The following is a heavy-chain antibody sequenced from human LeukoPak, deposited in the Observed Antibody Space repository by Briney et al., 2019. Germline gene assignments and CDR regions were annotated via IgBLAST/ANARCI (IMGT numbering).Heavy chain of an antibody. CDR2: VSHSGSA. CDR3: ARNPVAVAENFYFGMDF. Sequence: PSETLSLTCTVSGGSISSYYWSWLRQPPGKGLEWIGYVSHSGSAEYNPSLESRVTISMDTSRNQFSLKVSSVTAADAARYYCARNPVAVAENFYFGMDFWGQGTAVAVS. V-gene: IGHV4-59*01. D-gene: IGHD2-15*01. J-gene: IGHJ6*02. CDR1: GGSISSYY.